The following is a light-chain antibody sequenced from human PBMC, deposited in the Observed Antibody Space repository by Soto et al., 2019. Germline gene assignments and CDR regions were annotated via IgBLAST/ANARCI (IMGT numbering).Light chain of an antibody. CDR1: SSNIGNNP. CDR2: YDV. V-gene: IGLV1-36*01. J-gene: IGLJ2*01. CDR3: AAWDDSLNGVI. Sequence: QSVLTQPPSVSEAPRQRVTISCSGSSSNIGNNPVTWYQQVPGKSPRLLIYYDVSVPSGVSDRFSGSKSGTSASLAINGLQSEDEADYYCAAWDDSLNGVIFGGGTKLTVL.